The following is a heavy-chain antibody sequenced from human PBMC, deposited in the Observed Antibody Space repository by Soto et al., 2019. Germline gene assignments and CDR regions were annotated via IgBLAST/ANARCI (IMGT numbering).Heavy chain of an antibody. CDR2: VHHSGSI. CDR1: GGSFSGYY. D-gene: IGHD6-13*01. V-gene: IGHV4-34*01. Sequence: PSATLSLTCAVYGGSFSGYYGSWILLPPGEGLEWIGEVHHSGSINYNVSLKSRVTISVDTSQNQFPLNLSPVTAADRAVDWCTRARNEYTSSWYVDWGKGTLVTVSS. CDR3: TRARNEYTSSWYVD. J-gene: IGHJ4*02.